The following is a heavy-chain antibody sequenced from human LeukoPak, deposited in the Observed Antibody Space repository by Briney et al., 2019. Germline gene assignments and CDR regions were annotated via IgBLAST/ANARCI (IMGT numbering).Heavy chain of an antibody. V-gene: IGHV1-18*01. CDR1: GYTFTSYG. CDR2: ISAYNGNT. Sequence: ASVKVSSKASGYTFTSYGISWVRQAPGQGLEWMGWISAYNGNTNYAQKLQGRVTMTTDTSTSTAYMELRSLRSDDTAVYYCARGDPLLWFGEAYYYYGMDVWGQGTTVTVSS. J-gene: IGHJ6*02. D-gene: IGHD3-10*01. CDR3: ARGDPLLWFGEAYYYYGMDV.